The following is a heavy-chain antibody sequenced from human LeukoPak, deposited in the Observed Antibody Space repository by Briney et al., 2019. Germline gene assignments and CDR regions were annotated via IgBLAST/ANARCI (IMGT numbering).Heavy chain of an antibody. CDR1: GGTFSSYA. CDR3: ARLDSYGVDY. V-gene: IGHV1-69*04. D-gene: IGHD5-18*01. Sequence: WASVKVSCKASGGTFSSYAISWVRQAPGRGLEWMGRIIPILGIANYAQKFQGRVTITADKSTSTAYMELSSLRSEDTAVYYCARLDSYGVDYWGQGTLVTVSS. CDR2: IIPILGIA. J-gene: IGHJ4*02.